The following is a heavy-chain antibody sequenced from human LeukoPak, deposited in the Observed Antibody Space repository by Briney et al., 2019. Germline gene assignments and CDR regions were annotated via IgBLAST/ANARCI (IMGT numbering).Heavy chain of an antibody. D-gene: IGHD5-12*01. CDR3: AKGRPPGVIMAGRGGFDY. J-gene: IGHJ4*02. CDR2: ISGSGGST. V-gene: IGHV3-23*01. CDR1: GFTFSSYA. Sequence: GGSLRLSCAAPGFTFSSYAMSWVRQAPGKGLKWVSAISGSGGSTYYADSVKGRFTISRDNSKNTLYLQMNSLRAEDTAVYYCAKGRPPGVIMAGRGGFDYWGQGTLVTVSS.